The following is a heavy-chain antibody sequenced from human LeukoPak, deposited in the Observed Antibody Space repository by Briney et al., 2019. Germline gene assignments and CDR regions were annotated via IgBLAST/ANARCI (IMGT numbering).Heavy chain of an antibody. J-gene: IGHJ4*02. Sequence: SETLSLTRTVSGGSISSGSYYWSWIRQPAGKGLEWIGRIYTSGSTNYNPSLKSRVTISVDTSKNQFSLKLSSVTAADTAVYYCARTTDYWGQGTLVTVSS. V-gene: IGHV4-61*02. CDR1: GGSISSGSYY. CDR2: IYTSGST. CDR3: ARTTDY. D-gene: IGHD1-26*01.